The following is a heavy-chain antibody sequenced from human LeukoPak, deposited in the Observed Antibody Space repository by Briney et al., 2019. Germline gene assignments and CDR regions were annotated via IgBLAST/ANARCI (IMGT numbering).Heavy chain of an antibody. Sequence: ASVKVSCKASGYTFTSCYMHWVRQAPGQGLEWMGIINPSGGSTSCAQKFQGRVTMTRDMSTSTDYMELSSLRSEDTAIYYCARDNSVGDNAWWFDPWGQGTLVTVSS. CDR1: GYTFTSCY. D-gene: IGHD1-26*01. CDR2: INPSGGST. V-gene: IGHV1-46*01. CDR3: ARDNSVGDNAWWFDP. J-gene: IGHJ5*02.